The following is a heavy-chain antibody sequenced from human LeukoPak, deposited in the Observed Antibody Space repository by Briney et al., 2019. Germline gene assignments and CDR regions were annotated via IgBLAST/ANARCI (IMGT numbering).Heavy chain of an antibody. CDR1: GFTFSSYG. D-gene: IGHD3-9*01. CDR3: VKSAGFDWLSPLDAFDI. CDR2: ISNDGSNK. Sequence: GGSLRLSCVASGFTFSSYGMHWVRQAPGKGPEWVAVISNDGSNKYHADSVKGRFTISRDNSKDTLYLQMSSLRAEDTTVYYCVKSAGFDWLSPLDAFDIWGQGTMVTVSS. V-gene: IGHV3-30*18. J-gene: IGHJ3*02.